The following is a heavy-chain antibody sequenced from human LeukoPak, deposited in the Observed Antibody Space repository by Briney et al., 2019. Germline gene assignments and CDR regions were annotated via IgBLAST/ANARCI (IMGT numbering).Heavy chain of an antibody. V-gene: IGHV3-7*01. CDR1: GFTFSDYW. D-gene: IGHD3-3*01. CDR3: ARRGITISGVLVYHYSGLDV. CDR2: IKPDGSEK. Sequence: GSLRLSCAASGFTFSDYWMTWVRQAPGKGLEWVANIKPDGSEKNYVDSVKGRFTISRDNAKNSPHLQMSSLRAEDTAVYYCARRGITISGVLVYHYSGLDVWGQGTTVTVSS. J-gene: IGHJ6*02.